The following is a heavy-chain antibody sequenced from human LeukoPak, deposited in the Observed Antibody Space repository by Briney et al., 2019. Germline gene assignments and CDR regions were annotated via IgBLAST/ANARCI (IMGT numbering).Heavy chain of an antibody. D-gene: IGHD3-3*01. V-gene: IGHV3-11*01. CDR3: AREFWSGYYP. Sequence: GGSLRLSCAASGFTFTDYYMSWIRQALGKGLEWGSYISSSGSTIYYADSVKGRFTLSRDNAKNTLYLQMNSLRAEDTAVYYCAREFWSGYYPWGQGTLVTVSS. J-gene: IGHJ5*02. CDR2: ISSSGSTI. CDR1: GFTFTDYY.